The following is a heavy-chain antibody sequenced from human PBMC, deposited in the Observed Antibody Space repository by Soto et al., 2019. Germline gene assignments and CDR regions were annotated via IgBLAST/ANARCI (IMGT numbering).Heavy chain of an antibody. CDR1: GGSFSGYY. CDR3: ANCAAAGRTYCVYYMDD. V-gene: IGHV4-34*01. J-gene: IGHJ6*03. D-gene: IGHD6-13*01. CDR2: INHSGST. Sequence: SETLSLTCAVYGGSFSGYYWSWIRQPPGKGLEWIGEINHSGSTNYNPSLKSRVTISVDTSKNQFSLKMSSVTDADTAVYYCANCAAAGRTYCVYYMDDWGQGTMVTVSS.